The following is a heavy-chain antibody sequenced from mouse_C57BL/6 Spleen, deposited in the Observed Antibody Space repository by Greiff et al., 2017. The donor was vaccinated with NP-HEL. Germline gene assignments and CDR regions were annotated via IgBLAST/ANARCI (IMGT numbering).Heavy chain of an antibody. Sequence: VKLVESGGGLVKPGGSLKLSCAASGFTFSSYAMSWVRQTPEKRLEWVATISDGGSYTYYPDNVKGRFTISRDNAKNNLYLQMSHLKSEDTAMYYCARDQEWDPSYAMDYWGQGTSVTVSS. CDR3: ARDQEWDPSYAMDY. J-gene: IGHJ4*01. CDR1: GFTFSSYA. D-gene: IGHD1-3*01. CDR2: ISDGGSYT. V-gene: IGHV5-4*01.